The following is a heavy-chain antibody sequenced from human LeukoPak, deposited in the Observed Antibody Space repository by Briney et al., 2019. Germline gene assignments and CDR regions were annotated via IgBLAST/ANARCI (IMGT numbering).Heavy chain of an antibody. J-gene: IGHJ3*01. V-gene: IGHV3-15*01. CDR1: GITFTNAW. Sequence: GGSLRLSRAASGITFTNAWTSWVRQAPGKGPDWICRIKTYSDAATTDYGAPVKGRFIISRDDSENTVYLEMSSLKTEDTGVYWCNTGWGSSGWYAGAFDLWGQGTMVSVSS. D-gene: IGHD6-13*01. CDR3: NTGWGSSGWYAGAFDL. CDR2: IKTYSDAATT.